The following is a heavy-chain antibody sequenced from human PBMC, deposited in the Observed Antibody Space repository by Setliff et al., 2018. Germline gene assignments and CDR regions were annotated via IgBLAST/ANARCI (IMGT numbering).Heavy chain of an antibody. V-gene: IGHV4-61*02. CDR2: LHTSGTT. CDR3: ARDNTIVGATDY. Sequence: SETLSLTCAVSGGSITSGSYYWSWIRQPAGEGLEWIGRLHTSGTTDYNPSLKGRVTISADTSTNHFSLKLTSVTAADTAVYYCARDNTIVGATDYWGQGALVTVPS. CDR1: GGSITSGSYY. D-gene: IGHD1-26*01. J-gene: IGHJ4*02.